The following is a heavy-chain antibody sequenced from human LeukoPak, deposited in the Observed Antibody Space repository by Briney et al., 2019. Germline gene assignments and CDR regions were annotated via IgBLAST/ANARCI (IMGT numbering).Heavy chain of an antibody. J-gene: IGHJ4*02. V-gene: IGHV3-74*01. CDR3: ARGSYYDSSGYYGLDY. CDR1: GFTFSNYA. Sequence: GGSLRLSCAASGFTFSNYAMSWVRQAPGKGLVWVSRINSDGSSTSYADSVKGRFTISRDNAKNTLYLQMNSLRAEDTAVYYCARGSYYDSSGYYGLDYWGQGTLVTVSS. CDR2: INSDGSST. D-gene: IGHD3-22*01.